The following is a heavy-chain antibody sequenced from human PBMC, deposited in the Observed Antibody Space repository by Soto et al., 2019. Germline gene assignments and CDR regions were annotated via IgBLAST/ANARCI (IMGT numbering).Heavy chain of an antibody. Sequence: SETLSLTCTVSGGSISSSSYYWGWIRQPPGKGLEWIGEINHSGSTNYNPSLKSRVTISVDTSKNQFSLKLSSVTAADTAVYYCARPGRRAAGITHYYMDVWGKGTTVTVS. CDR2: INHSGST. CDR3: ARPGRRAAGITHYYMDV. J-gene: IGHJ6*03. V-gene: IGHV4-39*07. D-gene: IGHD6-13*01. CDR1: GGSISSSSYY.